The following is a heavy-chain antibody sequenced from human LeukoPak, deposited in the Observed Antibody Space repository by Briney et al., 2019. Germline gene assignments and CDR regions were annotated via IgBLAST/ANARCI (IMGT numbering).Heavy chain of an antibody. V-gene: IGHV3-74*01. CDR3: ARDYSYGWAFFDY. CDR2: INSDGSST. D-gene: IGHD5-18*01. Sequence: PGGSLRLSCAASGFTFSSYWMHWARQAPGKGLVWVSRINSDGSSTSYADSVRGRFSISGDNSKNTLYLQMNSLRAEDTAVYYCARDYSYGWAFFDYWGQGTLVTVSS. CDR1: GFTFSSYW. J-gene: IGHJ4*02.